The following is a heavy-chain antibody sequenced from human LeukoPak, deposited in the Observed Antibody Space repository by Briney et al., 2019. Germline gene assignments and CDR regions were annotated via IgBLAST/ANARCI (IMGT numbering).Heavy chain of an antibody. Sequence: GGSLRLSCAASEFTFSSYWMSWVRQAPGKGLEWVANIKQDGSEKYYVDSVKGRFTISRDNAKNSLYLQMNSLRAEDTALYYCAKGDSSGSYSHKDYWGQGTLVTVSS. CDR1: EFTFSSYW. J-gene: IGHJ4*02. D-gene: IGHD1-26*01. CDR3: AKGDSSGSYSHKDY. V-gene: IGHV3-7*03. CDR2: IKQDGSEK.